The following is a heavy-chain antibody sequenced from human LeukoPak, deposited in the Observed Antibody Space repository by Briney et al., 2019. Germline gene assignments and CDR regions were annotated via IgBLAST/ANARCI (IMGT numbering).Heavy chain of an antibody. CDR2: IYYTGST. V-gene: IGHV4-59*01. J-gene: IGHJ2*01. Sequence: SETLSLTCTVSGASIRSSYWSWIRQPPGKGLEWIGCIYYTGSTNYNPSLKSRVTTSLDTSKNQFSLKLPSVTAADTAMYFCARDVVVVPAGRRYFDLWGRGTLVTVSS. CDR1: GASIRSSY. D-gene: IGHD2-2*01. CDR3: ARDVVVVPAGRRYFDL.